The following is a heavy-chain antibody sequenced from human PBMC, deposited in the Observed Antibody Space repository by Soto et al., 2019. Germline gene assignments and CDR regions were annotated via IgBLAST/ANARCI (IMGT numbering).Heavy chain of an antibody. J-gene: IGHJ6*02. CDR3: STGLLCGADCYPIGYGMDV. CDR1: GYSFTSYW. D-gene: IGHD2-21*02. Sequence: GESLKISCKGSGYSFTSYWIGWVRQMPGKGLEWMGIIYPGDSDTRYSPSFQGQVTISADKSISTAYLQWSSLKASDTAMYYCSTGLLCGADCYPIGYGMDVWGQGTTVTVSS. V-gene: IGHV5-51*03. CDR2: IYPGDSDT.